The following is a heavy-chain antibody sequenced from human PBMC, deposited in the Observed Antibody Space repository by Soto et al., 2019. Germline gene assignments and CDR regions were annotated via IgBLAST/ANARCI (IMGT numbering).Heavy chain of an antibody. CDR3: ARGRSSSWYGLDY. CDR1: GGSFSGYY. Sequence: QVQLQQWGAGLLKPSETLSLTCAVYGGSFSGYYWSWIRQPPGKGLEWIGEINHSGSTNYNPSLKGRVTISVDTSKNQFSLKLSSVTAADTAVYYCARGRSSSWYGLDYWGQGTLVTVSS. V-gene: IGHV4-34*01. D-gene: IGHD6-13*01. J-gene: IGHJ4*02. CDR2: INHSGST.